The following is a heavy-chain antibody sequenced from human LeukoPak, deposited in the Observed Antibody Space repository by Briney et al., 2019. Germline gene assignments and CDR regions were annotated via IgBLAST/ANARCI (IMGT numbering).Heavy chain of an antibody. D-gene: IGHD1-14*01. CDR3: ARIHPWATGGDYFDY. J-gene: IGHJ4*02. CDR1: GGSFSGYY. Sequence: SETLSLTCVVYGGSFSGYYWSWIRQPPGKGLEWIGEINQSGSTNYNPSLKSRVTISVDASTNQFSLKLSSVTAADTAVYYCARIHPWATGGDYFDYWGQGTLVAVSS. V-gene: IGHV4-34*01. CDR2: INQSGST.